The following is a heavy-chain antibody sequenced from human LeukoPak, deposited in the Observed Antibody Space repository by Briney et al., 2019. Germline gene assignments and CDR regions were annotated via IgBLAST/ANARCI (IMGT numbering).Heavy chain of an antibody. CDR1: GFTFSAYY. CDR2: ISLTGDTI. D-gene: IGHD3-3*01. CDR3: ARDYDFWSGYADY. J-gene: IGHJ4*02. V-gene: IGHV3-11*04. Sequence: GGSLRLSCVASGFTFSAYYISWIRQAPGQGLEWVSYISLTGDTIYYADSVKGRFTISRDNAKNSLYLQMNSLRAEDTAVYYCARDYDFWSGYADYWGQGTLVTVSS.